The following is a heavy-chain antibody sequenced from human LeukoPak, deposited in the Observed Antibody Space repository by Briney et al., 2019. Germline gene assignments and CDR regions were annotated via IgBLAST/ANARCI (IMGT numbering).Heavy chain of an antibody. Sequence: GGTLRLSCAASGFTFSSYEMNWVRQAPRKGLEWVSYISSSSSTIYYADSVKGRFTISRDNAKNSLYLQMNSLKAEDTAFYYCARGPSNYYGSGSGRGDYWGQGTLVTVSS. CDR2: ISSSSSTI. J-gene: IGHJ4*02. V-gene: IGHV3-48*03. CDR3: ARGPSNYYGSGSGRGDY. CDR1: GFTFSSYE. D-gene: IGHD3-10*01.